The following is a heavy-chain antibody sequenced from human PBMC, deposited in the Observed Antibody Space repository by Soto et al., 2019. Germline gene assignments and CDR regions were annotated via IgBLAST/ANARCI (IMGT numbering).Heavy chain of an antibody. CDR1: GYTFTSYG. D-gene: IGHD2-8*01. Sequence: ASVKVSCKASGYTFTSYGVTWVRQAPGQGPEWMGWISPYNGDTNYAQKLQGRVTMTTDTSTTTAYMELRSLTSDDTAVYFCARAGGGYCTNGVCYGDNWFDPWGQGTLVTVSS. CDR2: ISPYNGDT. J-gene: IGHJ5*02. CDR3: ARAGGGYCTNGVCYGDNWFDP. V-gene: IGHV1-18*01.